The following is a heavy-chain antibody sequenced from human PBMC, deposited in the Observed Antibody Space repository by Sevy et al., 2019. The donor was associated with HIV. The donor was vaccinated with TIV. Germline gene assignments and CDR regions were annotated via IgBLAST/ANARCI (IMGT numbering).Heavy chain of an antibody. Sequence: GGSLRLSCAASGFPFSTYALHWVRQAPGKGLEWVAVISYDGSNKYYADSVKGRFTISRDSSKNTLYLQMNCLTTEDTAVYYCARDLRSNYNNYFVPWGQGTLVTVSS. CDR3: ARDLRSNYNNYFVP. CDR1: GFPFSTYA. CDR2: ISYDGSNK. D-gene: IGHD4-4*01. V-gene: IGHV3-30-3*01. J-gene: IGHJ5*02.